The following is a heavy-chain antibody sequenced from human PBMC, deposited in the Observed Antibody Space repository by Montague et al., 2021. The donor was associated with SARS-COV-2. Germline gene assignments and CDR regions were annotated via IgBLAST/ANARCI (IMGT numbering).Heavy chain of an antibody. J-gene: IGHJ6*02. CDR1: GGSIGTYY. V-gene: IGHV4-59*01. CDR2: IYYTGST. CDR3: ARDNYGDWGYYGLDV. D-gene: IGHD4-17*01. Sequence: SETLSLTCTVSGGSIGTYYWNWIRQSPGKGLEWLGYIYYTGSTKXSPSLKSRVTISIDTSRDQLSLRLKSVTAADTAVYYCARDNYGDWGYYGLDVWGQGTTVIVSS.